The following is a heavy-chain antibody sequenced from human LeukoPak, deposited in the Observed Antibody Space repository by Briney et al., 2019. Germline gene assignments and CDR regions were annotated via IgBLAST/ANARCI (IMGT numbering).Heavy chain of an antibody. D-gene: IGHD6-13*01. CDR3: ARYSSSWWSVQYFDY. J-gene: IGHJ4*02. Sequence: GESLKISCKGSGYSFTSYWIGWVRQMPGKGLEWMGIIYPGDSDTRYSPSFQGQVTISADKSISTAYLQWSSLKASDTAMYYCARYSSSWWSVQYFDYWGQGTLVTVSS. CDR2: IYPGDSDT. V-gene: IGHV5-51*01. CDR1: GYSFTSYW.